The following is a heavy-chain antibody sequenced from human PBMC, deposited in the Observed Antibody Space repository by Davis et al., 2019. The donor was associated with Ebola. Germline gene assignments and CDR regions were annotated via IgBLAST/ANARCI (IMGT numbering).Heavy chain of an antibody. CDR2: ISYDGSNK. Sequence: GGSLRLSCAASGFTVSSNYMSWVRQAPGKGLEWVAVISYDGSNKYYADSVKGRFTISRDNSKNTLYLQMNSLRAEDTAVYYCAKGVLGGYFDYWGQGTLVTVSS. J-gene: IGHJ4*02. CDR3: AKGVLGGYFDY. CDR1: GFTVSSNY. D-gene: IGHD3-16*01. V-gene: IGHV3-30*18.